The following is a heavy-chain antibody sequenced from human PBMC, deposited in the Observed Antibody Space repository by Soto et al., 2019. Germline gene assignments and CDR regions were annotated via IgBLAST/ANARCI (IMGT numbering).Heavy chain of an antibody. Sequence: QVQLQESGPGLVKPSETLSLTCTVSGDSISSYYWSWIRQHPGKGLEWIGYISYSGSTNYNPSLKSRVCISVEKSKNQFSLILTSVTAEDTAVYYSARRRDYFYGMDVWGQWTTVTVS. CDR1: GDSISSYY. CDR3: ARRRDYFYGMDV. CDR2: ISYSGST. V-gene: IGHV4-59*01. J-gene: IGHJ6*02.